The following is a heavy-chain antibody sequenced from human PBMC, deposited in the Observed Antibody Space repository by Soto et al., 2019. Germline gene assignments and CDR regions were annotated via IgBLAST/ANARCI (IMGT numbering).Heavy chain of an antibody. Sequence: GGPLRLSCAASGFTVSSNYMSWVRQAPGKGLEWVSVIYSGGSTYYADSVKGRFTISRDNSKNTLYLQMNSLRAEDTAVYYCARGPSPLLVSGRCFGELFHKSGAFDIWGQGTMVTVSS. CDR3: ARGPSPLLVSGRCFGELFHKSGAFDI. V-gene: IGHV3-66*01. CDR1: GFTVSSNY. D-gene: IGHD3-10*01. J-gene: IGHJ3*02. CDR2: IYSGGST.